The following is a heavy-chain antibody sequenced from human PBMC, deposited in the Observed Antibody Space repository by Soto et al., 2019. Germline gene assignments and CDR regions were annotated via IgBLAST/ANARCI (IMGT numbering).Heavy chain of an antibody. D-gene: IGHD1-26*01. V-gene: IGHV3-33*01. CDR2: TRHDGSNT. CDR3: VRDGVGATTYFGYFDY. CDR1: GFNFGGYG. J-gene: IGHJ4*02. Sequence: QVQLVASGGGVVQPGRSLRLSCAASGFNFGGYGMHWVRQAPGKGLEWVAITRHDGSNTYYADSVRGRFTISRDNSKNTLYLQMNSLTVEDTAVYYCVRDGVGATTYFGYFDYWGQGTLITVSS.